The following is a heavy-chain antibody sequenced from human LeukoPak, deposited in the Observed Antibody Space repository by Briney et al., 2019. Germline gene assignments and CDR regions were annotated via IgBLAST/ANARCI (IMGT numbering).Heavy chain of an antibody. D-gene: IGHD1-26*01. CDR3: VREDLGVDY. J-gene: IGHJ4*02. CDR2: LYVNENR. V-gene: IGHV3-53*01. Sequence: GGSLRLSCAASGFTFSSYAMSWVRQAPGKGLEWISILYVNENRYYADSVKGRFIISRDTSKNTLYLQMNSLRAEDTAMYYCVREDLGVDYWGQGTLVTVSS. CDR1: GFTFSSYA.